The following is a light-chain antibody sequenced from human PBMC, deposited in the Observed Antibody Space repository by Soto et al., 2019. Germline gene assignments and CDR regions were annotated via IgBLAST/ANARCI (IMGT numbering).Light chain of an antibody. CDR3: QQYQSSPLT. CDR1: QSISSW. V-gene: IGKV1-5*03. J-gene: IGKJ4*01. Sequence: DIQMTQSPSTLSASVGDRVTITCRASQSISSWLAWYQQKPGKAPTLLIYRASSLESGVPSRFSGSGSGTEFILTISSLQPDDFATYYCQQYQSSPLTFGGGTKVEIK. CDR2: RAS.